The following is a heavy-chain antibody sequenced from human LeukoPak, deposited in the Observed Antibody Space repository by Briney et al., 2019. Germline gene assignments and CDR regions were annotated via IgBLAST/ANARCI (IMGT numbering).Heavy chain of an antibody. CDR3: ARGSYYHPVDY. CDR1: GFSFSDYF. D-gene: IGHD1-26*01. Sequence: PGGSLRLSCAASGFSFSDYFLNWVRQAPGKGLEWVSYISSSSSTIYYADSVKGRFTISRDNAKNSLYLQMNSLRAEDTAVYYCARGSYYHPVDYWGQGTLVTVSS. J-gene: IGHJ4*02. CDR2: ISSSSSTI. V-gene: IGHV3-48*01.